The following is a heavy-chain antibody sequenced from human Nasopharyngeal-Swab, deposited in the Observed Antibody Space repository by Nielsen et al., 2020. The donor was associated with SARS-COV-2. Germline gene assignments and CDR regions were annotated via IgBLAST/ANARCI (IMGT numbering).Heavy chain of an antibody. CDR2: MNPNSGNT. CDR1: GYTFTSYD. V-gene: IGHV1-8*01. J-gene: IGHJ6*03. D-gene: IGHD3-3*01. CDR3: ARLSNYDFWCGYYAYMDV. Sequence: ASVKVSCKASGYTFTSYDSNWVRQATGQGLEWMGWMNPNSGNTGYAQKFQGRVTMTRNTSISTAYMELSSLRSEDTAVYYCARLSNYDFWCGYYAYMDVWGKGTTVTVSS.